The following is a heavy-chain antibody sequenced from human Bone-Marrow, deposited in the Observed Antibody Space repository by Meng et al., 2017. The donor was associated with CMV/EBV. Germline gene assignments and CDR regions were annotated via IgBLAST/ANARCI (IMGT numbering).Heavy chain of an antibody. CDR3: ARGLHAYYYGSGSYYNGFDP. D-gene: IGHD3-10*01. Sequence: SVKVSCKASGGTFSSYAISWVRQAPGQGLEWMGGIIPILGIANYAQKFQGRVTITADKSTSTAYMELSSLRSEDTAVYYCARGLHAYYYGSGSYYNGFDPWGQGTRVTVYS. CDR2: IIPILGIA. J-gene: IGHJ5*02. V-gene: IGHV1-69*10. CDR1: GGTFSSYA.